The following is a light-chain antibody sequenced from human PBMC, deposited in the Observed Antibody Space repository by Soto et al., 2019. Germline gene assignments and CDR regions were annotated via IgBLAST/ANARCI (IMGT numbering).Light chain of an antibody. CDR1: QSISSW. V-gene: IGKV1-5*01. CDR2: DVS. J-gene: IGKJ5*01. CDR3: QQCYSTPIT. Sequence: DIPMSQSPSTLCASVGYRLTITCRPSQSISSWLAWYQQKPGKAPNLLIYDVSSLQSGVPSRFSGSGSGTDFTLTISRLQPEDFATYYCQQCYSTPITFGQGTRLEIK.